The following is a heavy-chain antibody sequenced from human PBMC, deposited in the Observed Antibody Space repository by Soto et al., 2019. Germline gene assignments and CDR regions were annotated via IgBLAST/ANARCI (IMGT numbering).Heavy chain of an antibody. J-gene: IGHJ4*02. CDR1: GFTFSSYS. Sequence: GGSLRLSCAASGFTFSSYSMNWVRQAPGKGLEWVSSISSSSSYIYYADSVKGRFTISRDNAKNSLYLQMNSLRAEDTAVYYCARDLARDGAGGFFISSRPGPIDYWGQGTLVTVSS. CDR2: ISSSSSYI. D-gene: IGHD3-3*02. V-gene: IGHV3-21*01. CDR3: ARDLARDGAGGFFISSRPGPIDY.